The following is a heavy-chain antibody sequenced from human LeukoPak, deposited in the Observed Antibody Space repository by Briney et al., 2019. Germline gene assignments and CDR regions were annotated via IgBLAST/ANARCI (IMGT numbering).Heavy chain of an antibody. CDR2: ISYDGSNK. J-gene: IGHJ6*02. CDR3: ARDWDLTVTTGGDGMDV. V-gene: IGHV3-30-3*01. Sequence: PGRSLRLSCAASGFTFSSYAMPWVRQAPGKGLEWVAVISYDGSNKYHADSVKGRFTISRDNSKNTLYLQMNSLRAEDTAVYYCARDWDLTVTTGGDGMDVWGQGTTVTVSS. D-gene: IGHD4-17*01. CDR1: GFTFSSYA.